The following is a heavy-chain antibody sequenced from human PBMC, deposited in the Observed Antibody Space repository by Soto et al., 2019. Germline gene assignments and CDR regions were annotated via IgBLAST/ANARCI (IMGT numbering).Heavy chain of an antibody. Sequence: QVQLAESGGGVVQPGRSLTITCAASGFTLGTYGMHWVRQAPGKGLEWVAVISNDGGDKYYSDSVMGRFTISRGNSKNTLFLQMNSLRAEDTAVYFCAKEFFDSSGFYPSLDALDIWGQGTVVTVSS. CDR2: ISNDGGDK. D-gene: IGHD3-22*01. J-gene: IGHJ3*02. CDR1: GFTLGTYG. CDR3: AKEFFDSSGFYPSLDALDI. V-gene: IGHV3-30*18.